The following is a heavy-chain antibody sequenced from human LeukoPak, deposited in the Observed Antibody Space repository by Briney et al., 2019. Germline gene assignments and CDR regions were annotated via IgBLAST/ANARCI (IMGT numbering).Heavy chain of an antibody. J-gene: IGHJ4*02. V-gene: IGHV3-30-3*01. D-gene: IGHD5-24*01. CDR1: GFTFSSYA. Sequence: GSLRPSCAASGFTFSSYAMHWVRQAPGKGLEWVAVISYDGTNKYYADSVKGRFTISRDNSKNTLYLQMNSLRAEDTAVYYCARDRTRDGYNQGRVFDYWGQGTLVTVSS. CDR2: ISYDGTNK. CDR3: ARDRTRDGYNQGRVFDY.